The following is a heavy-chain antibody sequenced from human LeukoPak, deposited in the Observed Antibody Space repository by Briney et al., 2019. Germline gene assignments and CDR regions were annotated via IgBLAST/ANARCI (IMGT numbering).Heavy chain of an antibody. J-gene: IGHJ4*02. Sequence: GGSLRLSCSASGLTFSSHGMNWVRQAAGKGLEYLSAISRNGESAYYADSVKGRFTVSRDNSNNTLYLHMTSLKVEDTAVYFCWVNYHNDIYPFDFWGQGALVTVSS. CDR1: GLTFSSHG. CDR2: ISRNGESA. CDR3: WVNYHNDIYPFDF. D-gene: IGHD3-16*02. V-gene: IGHV3-64D*06.